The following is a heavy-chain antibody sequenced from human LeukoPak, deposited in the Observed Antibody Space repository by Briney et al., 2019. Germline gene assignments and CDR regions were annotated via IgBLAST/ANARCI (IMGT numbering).Heavy chain of an antibody. D-gene: IGHD1-14*01. CDR2: IIPIFGTA. Sequence: SVKVSCKASGGTFISYAISWVRQAPGQGREGMGGIIPIFGTANYAQKFQGRVTITTDESTSTAYMELSSLRSEDTAVYYCAKNRDSHYYMDVWGKGTTVTVSS. J-gene: IGHJ6*03. V-gene: IGHV1-69*05. CDR1: GGTFISYA. CDR3: AKNRDSHYYMDV.